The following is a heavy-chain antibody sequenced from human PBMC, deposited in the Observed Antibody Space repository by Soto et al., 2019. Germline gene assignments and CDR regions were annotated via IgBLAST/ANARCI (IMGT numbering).Heavy chain of an antibody. CDR3: VRGIGDRGYHGLTYQYSYDAIDG. CDR2: IYYSGST. J-gene: IGHJ6*02. CDR1: GCSISSYY. V-gene: IGHV4-59*01. D-gene: IGHD6-25*01. Sequence: PSETLSLTCTVSGCSISSYYWSWIRQPPGKGLEWIGYIYYSGSTNYNPSLKSRVTISVATSKNQFSLKLSSVTAADTAGYYCVRGIGDRGYHGLTYQYSYDAIDGRGQVTKLAAAS.